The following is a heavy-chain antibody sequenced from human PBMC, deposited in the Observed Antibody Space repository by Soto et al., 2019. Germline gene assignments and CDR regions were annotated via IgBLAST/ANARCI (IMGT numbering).Heavy chain of an antibody. CDR2: IIPMLGIR. CDR3: TIGSWSGEVFDI. CDR1: GGTFSTYS. Sequence: QVQLVQSGAEVKKPGSSVKVSCKDSGGTFSTYSMFWVRQAPGQGLEWMGRIIPMLGIRNYAQRFQDRVTITADKPTATAHMELSSLRSEDTALYYCTIGSWSGEVFDIWGQGKMVTVSS. V-gene: IGHV1-69*02. D-gene: IGHD2-21*01. J-gene: IGHJ3*02.